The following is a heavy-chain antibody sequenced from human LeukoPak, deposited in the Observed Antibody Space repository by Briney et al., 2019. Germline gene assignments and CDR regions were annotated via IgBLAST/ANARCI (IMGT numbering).Heavy chain of an antibody. Sequence: GGSLRLSCAASGFTFSSYWMTWVRQTPGKGLEWVANIKEDGGEQNYVDSVEGRFTISRDNTKNSVFLQMNSLRAEDTAVYYCAAKGNGYTGIYVFAHWGQGTPVTVSS. CDR1: GFTFSSYW. J-gene: IGHJ4*02. CDR3: AAKGNGYTGIYVFAH. CDR2: IKEDGGEQ. V-gene: IGHV3-7*01. D-gene: IGHD1-26*01.